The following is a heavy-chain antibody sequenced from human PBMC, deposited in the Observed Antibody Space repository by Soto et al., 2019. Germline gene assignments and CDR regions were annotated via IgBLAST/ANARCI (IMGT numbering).Heavy chain of an antibody. CDR3: AKDIVAVGGYETFDF. D-gene: IGHD5-12*01. V-gene: IGHV3-23*01. CDR1: GFTFSNFA. CDR2: ISGSGGGT. J-gene: IGHJ4*02. Sequence: EVQLSQSGGGLVQPGGSLRLSCAASGFTFSNFAMRWVRQAPGKGLEWVSDISGSGGGTYYAESVKGRFTIARDNSKNTLFLQMNSLRGEDTAVYYCAKDIVAVGGYETFDFWGQGIMVTVSS.